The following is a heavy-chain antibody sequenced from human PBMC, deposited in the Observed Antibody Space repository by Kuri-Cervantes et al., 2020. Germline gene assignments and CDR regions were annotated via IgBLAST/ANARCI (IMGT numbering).Heavy chain of an antibody. CDR3: ARGLLDDAFDI. J-gene: IGHJ3*02. CDR2: IDWDDDK. V-gene: IGHV2-70*11. CDR1: GFSLSTSGMC. Sequence: SGPTLVKPTQTLTLTCTFSGFSLSTSGMCVSWIRQPPGKALEWLARIDWDDDKYYSTSLKTRPTISKDTSKNQVVLTMTNMDPVDTATYYCARGLLDDAFDIWGQGTMVTVSS. D-gene: IGHD2-21*02.